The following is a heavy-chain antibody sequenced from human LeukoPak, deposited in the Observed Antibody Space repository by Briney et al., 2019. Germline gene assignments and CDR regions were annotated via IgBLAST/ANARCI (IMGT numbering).Heavy chain of an antibody. V-gene: IGHV4-34*01. D-gene: IGHD3-10*01. Sequence: SETLSLTCAVYGGSFSGYYWSWIRQPPGKGLEWIGEINHSGSTNYNPSLKSRVTISVDTSKNQFSLKLSSVTAADTAVYYCARRGEDYYGSGSYKDYYYMDVWGKGTTVTISS. CDR3: ARRGEDYYGSGSYKDYYYMDV. J-gene: IGHJ6*03. CDR1: GGSFSGYY. CDR2: INHSGST.